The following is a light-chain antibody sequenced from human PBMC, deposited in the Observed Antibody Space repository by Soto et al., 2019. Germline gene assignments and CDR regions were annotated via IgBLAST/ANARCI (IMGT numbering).Light chain of an antibody. CDR3: ATWDDSLSGVV. J-gene: IGLJ2*01. V-gene: IGLV1-47*02. CDR2: TNN. CDR1: SSNIGSTS. Sequence: QSVLTQPPSASGTPGQRVTISCSGSSSNIGSTSVYWYQKLPGTAPKLLIYTNNQRPSGVPDRFSGSKSVTSASLAISGLRPEDEVDYYCATWDDSLSGVVFGGGTKLTVL.